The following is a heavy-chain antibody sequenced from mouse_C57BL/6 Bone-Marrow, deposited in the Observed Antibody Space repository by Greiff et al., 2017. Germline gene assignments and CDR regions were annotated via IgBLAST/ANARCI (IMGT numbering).Heavy chain of an antibody. CDR1: GYTFTSYW. Sequence: VQLQQPGAELVRPGTSVKLSCKASGYTFTSYWMHWVKQRPGQGLEWIGVIEPSDSYTNYNQKFKGKATLTVDTSSSTASMPLSSLTSEDSAVYYCTRPYGSSGDYWGQGTTLTVSS. D-gene: IGHD1-1*01. J-gene: IGHJ2*01. CDR2: IEPSDSYT. V-gene: IGHV1-59*01. CDR3: TRPYGSSGDY.